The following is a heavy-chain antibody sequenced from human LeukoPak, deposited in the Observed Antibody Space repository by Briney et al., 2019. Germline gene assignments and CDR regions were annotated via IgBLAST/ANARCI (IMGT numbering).Heavy chain of an antibody. Sequence: PGGSLRLSCAASGFTFSRYWMHWVRQAPGKGLVWVSRINSDGSSTTYADSVKGRFTVSRDNAKNTLYLQMNSLRAEDTAVYYCARGPPWYFDLWGRGTLVTVSS. CDR3: ARGPPWYFDL. J-gene: IGHJ2*01. D-gene: IGHD6-25*01. CDR2: INSDGSST. CDR1: GFTFSRYW. V-gene: IGHV3-74*01.